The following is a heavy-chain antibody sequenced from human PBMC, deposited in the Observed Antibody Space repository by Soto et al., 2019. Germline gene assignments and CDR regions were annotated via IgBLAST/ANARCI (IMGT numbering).Heavy chain of an antibody. CDR1: GGSISRTNW. V-gene: IGHV4-4*02. D-gene: IGHD2-2*01. CDR3: ARCTSRWSGGPFDC. J-gene: IGHJ4*02. CDR2: IYHSGRT. Sequence: QVQLQESGPGLVKPSGTLSLTCAVSGGSISRTNWWSWVRQPPGKGLDWIGEIYHSGRTNYNPSLKSRVTRSVDKSKNQFHLQLGSVTAADKAVYYYARCTSRWSGGPFDCWGQGTLVTVAS.